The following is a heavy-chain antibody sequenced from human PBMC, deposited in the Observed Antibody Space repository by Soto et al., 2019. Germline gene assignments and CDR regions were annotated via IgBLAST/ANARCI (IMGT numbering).Heavy chain of an antibody. J-gene: IGHJ6*03. CDR2: ISAYNGNT. V-gene: IGHV1-18*01. D-gene: IGHD6-13*01. Sequence: ASVKVSCKASGYTFTSYGISWVRQAPGQGLEWMGWISAYNGNTNYAQKLQGRVTMTTDTSTSTAYMELRSRRSDDTAVYYCARGAVISSSPHPYYYYYYMDVWGKGTTVTVSS. CDR1: GYTFTSYG. CDR3: ARGAVISSSPHPYYYYYYMDV.